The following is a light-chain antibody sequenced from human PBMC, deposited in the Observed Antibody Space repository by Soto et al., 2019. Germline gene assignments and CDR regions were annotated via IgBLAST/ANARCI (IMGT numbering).Light chain of an antibody. CDR1: QSISSY. CDR2: AAS. J-gene: IGKJ1*01. V-gene: IGKV1-39*01. CDR3: QQYDSYSSGP. Sequence: DIQITQNPSSLSASVGDRVTITCRASQSISSYLNWYQQKPGKAPKLLIYAASSLQSGVPSRFSGSGSGTDFTLTISNLQPDDFATYYCQQYDSYSSGPFGQGTKV.